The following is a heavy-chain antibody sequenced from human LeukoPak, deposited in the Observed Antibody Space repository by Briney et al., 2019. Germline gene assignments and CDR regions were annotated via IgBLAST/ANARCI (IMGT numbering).Heavy chain of an antibody. Sequence: TSSETLSLTCTVSDGSISIYYWNWIRQPPGKGLEWIGYIYNSGSSTIYNPSLQSRVTISVDTSKNQFSLKLSSVTAADTAVYYCARSGKLRRRAFDIWGQGTMVTVSS. J-gene: IGHJ3*02. CDR3: ARSGKLRRRAFDI. D-gene: IGHD1-26*01. CDR1: DGSISIYY. CDR2: IYNSGSST. V-gene: IGHV4-59*12.